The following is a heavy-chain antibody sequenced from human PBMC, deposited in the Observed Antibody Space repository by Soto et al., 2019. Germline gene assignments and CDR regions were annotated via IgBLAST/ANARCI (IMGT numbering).Heavy chain of an antibody. V-gene: IGHV3-30-3*01. CDR3: ARDFLEPDTATYGMDV. J-gene: IGHJ6*02. D-gene: IGHD5-18*01. CDR2: ISYGGSTK. CDR1: GFTFRNYN. Sequence: GGSLRLSCAASGFTFRNYNMNWVRQAPGKGLEWVSVISYGGSTKYYAESVKGRFTISRDNSKNTLYLQMNSLRAEDTAVYYCARDFLEPDTATYGMDVWGQGTTVTVSS.